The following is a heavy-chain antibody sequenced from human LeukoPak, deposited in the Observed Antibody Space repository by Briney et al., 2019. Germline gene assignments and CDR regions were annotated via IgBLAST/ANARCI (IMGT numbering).Heavy chain of an antibody. CDR1: GHTFRIYA. J-gene: IGHJ5*02. CDR3: SKSSRLWLQWDWFYP. V-gene: IGHV3-23*01. CDR2: ISRSGDKT. Sequence: GGSLRLSCAASGHTFRIYAMSWVRQAPGKGGEWGSSISRSGDKTYYADSVKALFSISTDYSKNTLYLQCISIRAEDTAVYCCSKSSRLWLQWDWFYPWGQGTLVTVSS. D-gene: IGHD5-24*01.